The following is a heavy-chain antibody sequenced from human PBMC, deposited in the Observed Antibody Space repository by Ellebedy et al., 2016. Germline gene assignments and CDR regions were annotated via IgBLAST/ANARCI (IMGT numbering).Heavy chain of an antibody. D-gene: IGHD1-26*01. CDR2: IIPIFGTA. J-gene: IGHJ6*03. Sequence: SVKVSXXASGGTFSSYAISWVRQAPGQGLEWMGGIIPIFGTANYAQKFQGRVTITADESTSTAYMELSGLRSEDTAVYYCARGVGELLWDYYYYYMDVWGKGTTVTVSS. V-gene: IGHV1-69*13. CDR1: GGTFSSYA. CDR3: ARGVGELLWDYYYYYMDV.